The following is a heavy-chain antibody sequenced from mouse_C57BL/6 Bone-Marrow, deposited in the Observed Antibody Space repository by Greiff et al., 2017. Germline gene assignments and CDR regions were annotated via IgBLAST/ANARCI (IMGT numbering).Heavy chain of an antibody. Sequence: EVQLQQSGAELVRPGASVKLSCTASGYTIKDDYIHWVKQRPEQGLEWIGWVDPESGDTEYASKFKGKATITSDTSSNTAYLQLSSLTSEDTAVYCCSSLDGEYFDFWGQGTPLTVAS. D-gene: IGHD2-13*01. J-gene: IGHJ2*01. V-gene: IGHV14-4*01. CDR1: GYTIKDDY. CDR2: VDPESGDT. CDR3: SSLDGEYFDF.